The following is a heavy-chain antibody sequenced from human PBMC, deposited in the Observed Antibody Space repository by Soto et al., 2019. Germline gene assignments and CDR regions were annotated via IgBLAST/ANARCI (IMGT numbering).Heavy chain of an antibody. J-gene: IGHJ3*02. CDR3: AKDQAKTIVAPAAMARGAFDI. CDR2: ISGSGGST. V-gene: IGHV3-23*01. CDR1: GFTFSSYA. D-gene: IGHD2-2*01. Sequence: GGSLRLSCAASGFTFSSYAMSWVRQAPGKGLEWVSAISGSGGSTYYADSVKGRFTISRDNSKNTLYLQMNSLRAEDTAVYYCAKDQAKTIVAPAAMARGAFDIWRQGTMV.